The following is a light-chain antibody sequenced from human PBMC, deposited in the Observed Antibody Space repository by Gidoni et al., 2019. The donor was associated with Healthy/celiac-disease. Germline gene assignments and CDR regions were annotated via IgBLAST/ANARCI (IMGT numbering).Light chain of an antibody. CDR2: DAS. CDR3: QQRSNWLT. Sequence: EIVLTQSPATLSLSPGERATLSCRASQSVSSYLAWYQQKPGQAPRLLIDDASNRATGIPPRFSGSGSGTDFTLTISSLEPEEFAVYYCQQRSNWLTFGGGTKVEIK. CDR1: QSVSSY. V-gene: IGKV3-11*01. J-gene: IGKJ4*01.